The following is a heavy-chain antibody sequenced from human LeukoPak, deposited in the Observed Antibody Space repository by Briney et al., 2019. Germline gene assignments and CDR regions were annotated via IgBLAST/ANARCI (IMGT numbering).Heavy chain of an antibody. CDR2: INHSGST. Sequence: SETLSLTCAVSGGAFIGYYCSWIREAPGKGLKWIGEINHSGSTNYNPSLKSRVTISPDTSKNQFSLKLTSVTAADTAMYYCARAGVVAYHLYYFHMDVWGNGTTVTVSS. V-gene: IGHV4-34*01. J-gene: IGHJ6*03. CDR3: ARAGVVAYHLYYFHMDV. D-gene: IGHD3-3*01. CDR1: GGAFIGYY.